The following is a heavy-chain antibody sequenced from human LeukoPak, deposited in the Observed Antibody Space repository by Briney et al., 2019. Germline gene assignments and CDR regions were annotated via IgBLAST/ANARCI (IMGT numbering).Heavy chain of an antibody. V-gene: IGHV1-2*02. CDR3: AGLPRYNWNEPLDY. CDR2: INPNSGGT. J-gene: IGHJ4*02. CDR1: GYTFTDYY. D-gene: IGHD1-20*01. Sequence: ASGKVSCKASGYTFTDYYKHWVRQAPGQGLEWMGWINPNSGGTKYAQKFQGRVTMTRDTSINTAYMELTRLTYDDTAVYYYAGLPRYNWNEPLDYWGQGTLVTVSS.